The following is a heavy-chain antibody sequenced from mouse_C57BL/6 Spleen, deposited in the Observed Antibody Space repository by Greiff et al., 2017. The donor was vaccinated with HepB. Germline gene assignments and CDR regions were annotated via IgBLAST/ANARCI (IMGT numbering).Heavy chain of an antibody. J-gene: IGHJ1*03. Sequence: VQLQQSGPELVKPGASVKISCKASGYTFTDYYMNWVKQSHGKSLEWIGDINPNNVGTSYNQKFKGKATLTVDKSSSPAYMELRSLTSEDAAVYYCARTGYYGSSYGYFDVWGKGTTVTVSS. CDR3: ARTGYYGSSYGYFDV. CDR2: INPNNVGT. D-gene: IGHD1-1*01. CDR1: GYTFTDYY. V-gene: IGHV1-26*01.